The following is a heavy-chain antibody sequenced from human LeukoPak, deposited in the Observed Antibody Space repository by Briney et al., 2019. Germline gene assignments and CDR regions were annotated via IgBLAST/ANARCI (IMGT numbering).Heavy chain of an antibody. Sequence: SVKVSCKASGGTFSSYAISWVRQAPGQGLEWMGGIIPIFGTANYAQKFQGRVTITADESTSTAYMELSSLRSEDTAVFYCARDAREVLLWFGEFFPWGQGTLVTVSS. CDR3: ARDAREVLLWFGEFFP. J-gene: IGHJ5*02. CDR2: IIPIFGTA. V-gene: IGHV1-69*13. D-gene: IGHD3-10*01. CDR1: GGTFSSYA.